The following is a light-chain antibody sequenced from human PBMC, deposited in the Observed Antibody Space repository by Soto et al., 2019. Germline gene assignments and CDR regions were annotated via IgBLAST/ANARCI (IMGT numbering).Light chain of an antibody. J-gene: IGLJ1*01. CDR1: SSDVGGYNY. Sequence: QSALTQPASVSGSPGQSITISCTGTSSDVGGYNYVSWYQQHPGKAPKLMIYDVSNRPSGVSNRFSCSKSGNTASLTISGLQADDEADYYCSSYTSSSFYVFGTGTKLTVL. CDR2: DVS. V-gene: IGLV2-14*01. CDR3: SSYTSSSFYV.